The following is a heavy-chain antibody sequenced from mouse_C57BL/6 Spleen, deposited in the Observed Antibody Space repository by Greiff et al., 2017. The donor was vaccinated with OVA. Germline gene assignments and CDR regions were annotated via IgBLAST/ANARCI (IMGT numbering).Heavy chain of an antibody. V-gene: IGHV2-2*01. D-gene: IGHD2-4*01. CDR2: IWSGGST. J-gene: IGHJ4*01. CDR3: ARNYDYDGSYAMDY. Sequence: QVQLKESGPGLVQPSQSLSITCTVSGFSLTSYGVHWVRQSPGKGLEWLGVIWSGGSTDYNAAFISRLSISKDNSKSQVFFKMNSLQADDTAIYYCARNYDYDGSYAMDYWGQGTSVTVSS. CDR1: GFSLTSYG.